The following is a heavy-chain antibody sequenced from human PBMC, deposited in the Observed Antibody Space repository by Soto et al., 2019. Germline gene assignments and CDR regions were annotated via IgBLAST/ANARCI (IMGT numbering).Heavy chain of an antibody. CDR2: IYYSGST. J-gene: IGHJ4*02. Sequence: QVQLQESGPGLVKPSQTLSLTCTVSGGSISSGDYYWSWIRQPPGKGLEWIGYIYYSGSTYYNPSLKSRVTISVDTSKNQFSLKLSSVIAADTAVYYCARGGADYDSSGSLDYWGQGTLVTVSS. CDR1: GGSISSGDYY. CDR3: ARGGADYDSSGSLDY. D-gene: IGHD3-22*01. V-gene: IGHV4-30-4*01.